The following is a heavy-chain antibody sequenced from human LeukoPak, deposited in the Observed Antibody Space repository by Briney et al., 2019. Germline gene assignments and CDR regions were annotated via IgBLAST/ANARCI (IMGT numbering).Heavy chain of an antibody. V-gene: IGHV4-61*02. CDR3: ARSNYDILTGLDY. D-gene: IGHD3-9*01. CDR1: GGSISSGSYY. Sequence: PSETLSLTCTVSGGSISSGSYYWSWIRQPAGKGLEWIGRIYTSGSTNYNPSLKSRVTISVDTSKNQFSLKLSSVTAADTAVYYCARSNYDILTGLDYWGQGTLVTVSS. J-gene: IGHJ4*02. CDR2: IYTSGST.